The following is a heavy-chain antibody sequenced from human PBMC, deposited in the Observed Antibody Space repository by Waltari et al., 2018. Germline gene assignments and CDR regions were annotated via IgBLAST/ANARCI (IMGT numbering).Heavy chain of an antibody. V-gene: IGHV4-4*02. J-gene: IGHJ4*02. CDR2: IYHSGSN. CDR3: ARWSARISQREFYFDY. D-gene: IGHD6-25*01. CDR1: GASVTGDW. Sequence: QVHLQESGPGLVQPSGTLSLTCEVSGASVTGDWWGWVRQPPGKGLEWIGEIYHSGSNNYNPSLKSRLAMSVDKSKNEFSLKLTSVTAADTAVYYCARWSARISQREFYFDYWGQGILVTISS.